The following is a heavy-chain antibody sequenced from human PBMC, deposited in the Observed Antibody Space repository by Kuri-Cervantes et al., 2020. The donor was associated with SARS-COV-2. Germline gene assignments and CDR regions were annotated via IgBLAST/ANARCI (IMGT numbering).Heavy chain of an antibody. D-gene: IGHD3-9*01. V-gene: IGHV3-23*01. CDR1: GFTVSSNY. J-gene: IGHJ3*02. CDR2: ISGSGGST. CDR3: AKEKDILTGLLFVAFDI. Sequence: GESLKISCAASGFTVSSNYMSWVRQAPGKGLEWVSAISGSGGSTYYADSVKGRFTISRENSKNTLYLQMNSLRAEDTAVYYCAKEKDILTGLLFVAFDIWGQGTMVTVSS.